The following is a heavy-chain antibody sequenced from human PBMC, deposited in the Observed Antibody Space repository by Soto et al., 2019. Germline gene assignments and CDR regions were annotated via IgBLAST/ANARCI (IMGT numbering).Heavy chain of an antibody. D-gene: IGHD2-8*01. Sequence: QLQLQESGPGLVKPSETLSLTCTVSGGSISSSSYYWGWIRQPPGKGLEWIGSIYYSGSTYYNPSLKSRVTISVDTSKNQFSLKLSSVTAADTAVYYCARHRVSNGDWFDPWGQGTLVTVSS. V-gene: IGHV4-39*01. CDR1: GGSISSSSYY. CDR3: ARHRVSNGDWFDP. CDR2: IYYSGST. J-gene: IGHJ5*02.